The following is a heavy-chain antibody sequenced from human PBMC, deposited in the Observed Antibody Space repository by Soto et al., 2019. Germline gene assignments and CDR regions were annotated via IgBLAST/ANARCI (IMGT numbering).Heavy chain of an antibody. CDR3: YSIDLPGVSYNGMDV. J-gene: IGHJ6*02. Sequence: ASVKVSCKASGYTFTSYGISWVRQAPGQGLEWMGWISAYNGNTNYAQKLQGRVTMTTDTSTSTAYRELRSLRSDDTAVYYCYSIDLPGVSYNGMDVWGQGTSVTVSS. V-gene: IGHV1-18*01. CDR1: GYTFTSYG. CDR2: ISAYNGNT. D-gene: IGHD2-15*01.